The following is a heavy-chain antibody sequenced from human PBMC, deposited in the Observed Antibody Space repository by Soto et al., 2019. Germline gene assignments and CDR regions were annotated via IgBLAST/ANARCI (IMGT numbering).Heavy chain of an antibody. J-gene: IGHJ4*02. CDR1: GFTFSSYA. D-gene: IGHD5-12*01. V-gene: IGHV3-64D*06. Sequence: GVSLRLSCSASGFTFSSYAMHWVRQAPGKGLEYVSAISSNGGSTYYADSVKGRFTISRDNSKNTLYLQMSSLRAEDTAVYYCVKDGGGYNFTFDYWGQGNLVTVSS. CDR3: VKDGGGYNFTFDY. CDR2: ISSNGGST.